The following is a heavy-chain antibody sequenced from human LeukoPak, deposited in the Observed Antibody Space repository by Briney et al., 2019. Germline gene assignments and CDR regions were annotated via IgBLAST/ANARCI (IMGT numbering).Heavy chain of an antibody. Sequence: GGSLRLSCTASGLSFSSYNMNWVSQAPGKGPEWVAYITANNTTKYYADSVKGRFTISRDNANKSLFLQMNGQRAEETAVYYCAAASAFSSTWRSWGQGTVVTVSS. CDR1: GLSFSSYN. D-gene: IGHD6-13*01. J-gene: IGHJ5*02. CDR2: ITANNTTK. CDR3: AAASAFSSTWRS. V-gene: IGHV3-48*01.